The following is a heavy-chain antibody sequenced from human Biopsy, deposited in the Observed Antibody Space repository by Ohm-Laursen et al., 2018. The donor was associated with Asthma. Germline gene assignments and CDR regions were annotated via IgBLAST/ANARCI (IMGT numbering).Heavy chain of an antibody. V-gene: IGHV1-69*13. CDR3: ARCQVGYSSGWSLLLKKIYYSGMDV. Sequence: SVKVSCNAPGGTFSNFAIGWVRQAPGQGLDWLGGIMTVFGTTNYAQKFQGRVTITADESTSTAYMEVTSLRSEDTAIYYCARCQVGYSSGWSLLLKKIYYSGMDVWGQGTAVTVSS. CDR1: GGTFSNFA. CDR2: IMTVFGTT. D-gene: IGHD6-19*01. J-gene: IGHJ6*02.